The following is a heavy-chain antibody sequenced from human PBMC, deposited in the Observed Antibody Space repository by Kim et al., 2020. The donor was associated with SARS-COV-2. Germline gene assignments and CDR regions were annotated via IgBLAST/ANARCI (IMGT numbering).Heavy chain of an antibody. Sequence: GGSLRLSCAASGFTFSSYAMHWVRQAPGKGLEWVAVISYDGSNKYYVDSVKGRFTISRDNSKNTLYLQMNSLRAEDTAVYYCARDRYYYDSSGYVDYRG. J-gene: IGHJ4*01. CDR1: GFTFSSYA. CDR2: ISYDGSNK. D-gene: IGHD3-22*01. V-gene: IGHV3-30*04. CDR3: ARDRYYYDSSGYVDY.